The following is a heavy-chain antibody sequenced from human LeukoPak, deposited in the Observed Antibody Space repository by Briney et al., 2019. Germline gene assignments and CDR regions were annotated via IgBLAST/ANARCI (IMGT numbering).Heavy chain of an antibody. V-gene: IGHV4-34*01. Sequence: KPSETLSLTCAVYGGSFSGYYWSWIRQPPGKGLEWIGEINHSGSTNYNPSLKSRVTISVDTSKNQFSLKLSSVTAADTAVYYCARGVGYSNWRNRSKWFDPWGQGTLVTVSS. CDR1: GGSFSGYY. D-gene: IGHD4-11*01. CDR3: ARGVGYSNWRNRSKWFDP. CDR2: INHSGST. J-gene: IGHJ5*02.